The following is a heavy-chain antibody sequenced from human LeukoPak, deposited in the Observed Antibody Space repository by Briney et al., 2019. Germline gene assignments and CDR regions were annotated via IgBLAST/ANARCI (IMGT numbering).Heavy chain of an antibody. Sequence: SETRSLTCTVSARSISNYYWSCIRQIPGKGLEWIGTIYSSGTTNINPSLKSRAPISVATPTTQLSRNLSSVTVATPAANSCAKDVNGDYDYGGQGTLVSVS. D-gene: IGHD4-17*01. CDR3: AKDVNGDYDY. V-gene: IGHV4-59*01. CDR1: ARSISNYY. J-gene: IGHJ4*02. CDR2: IYSSGTT.